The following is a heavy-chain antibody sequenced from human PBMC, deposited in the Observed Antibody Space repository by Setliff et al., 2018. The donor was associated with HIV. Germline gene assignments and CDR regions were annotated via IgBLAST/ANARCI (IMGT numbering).Heavy chain of an antibody. Sequence: GGSLRLSCAASGFSFSDYYMSWIRQAPGMGLEWVSYISRGGNSIYYADSVKGRYTISRDNAKNSLYLQMNSLRAEDTAVYYCARSTRGGLVVYGSSRNAYYFDYWGQGTLVTVSS. CDR3: ARSTRGGLVVYGSSRNAYYFDY. J-gene: IGHJ4*02. CDR1: GFSFSDYY. CDR2: ISRGGNSI. V-gene: IGHV3-11*01. D-gene: IGHD2-15*01.